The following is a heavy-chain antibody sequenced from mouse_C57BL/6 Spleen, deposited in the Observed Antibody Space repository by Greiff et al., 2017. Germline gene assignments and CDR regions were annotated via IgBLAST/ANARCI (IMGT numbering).Heavy chain of an antibody. J-gene: IGHJ4*01. V-gene: IGHV1-26*01. CDR3: ARTHGFYAMDY. D-gene: IGHD1-1*01. CDR1: GYTFTDYY. Sequence: EVQLQQSGPELVKPGASVKISCKASGYTFTDYYMNWVKQSHGKSLEWIGDINPNNGGTSYNQKFKGKATLTVDKSSSTAYMELRSLTSEDSAVYYCARTHGFYAMDYWGQGTSVTVSS. CDR2: INPNNGGT.